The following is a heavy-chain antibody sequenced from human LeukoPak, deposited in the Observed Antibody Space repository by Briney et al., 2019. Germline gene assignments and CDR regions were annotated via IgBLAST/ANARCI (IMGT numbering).Heavy chain of an antibody. Sequence: GGSLRLSCAASGFTFSSYAMSWVRQAPGKGLEWVSAISGSGGSTYYAGSVKGRFTISRDNSKNTLYLQMNSLRAEDTAVYYCAKDLGWLQCYFDYWGQGTLVTVSS. V-gene: IGHV3-23*01. CDR1: GFTFSSYA. D-gene: IGHD5-24*01. J-gene: IGHJ4*02. CDR3: AKDLGWLQCYFDY. CDR2: ISGSGGST.